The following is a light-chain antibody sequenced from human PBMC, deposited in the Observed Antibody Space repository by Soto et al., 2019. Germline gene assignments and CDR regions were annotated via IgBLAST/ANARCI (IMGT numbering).Light chain of an antibody. CDR3: SSYTSSSTLV. CDR2: DVS. CDR1: TSDVGGYNS. Sequence: QSVLXQPASVSGSPGQSITVSCTGTTSDVGGYNSVSWYQQHPGKVPKLMIYDVSNRPSGVSNRFSGSKSGNTASLTISGLQAEDEADYYCSSYTSSSTLVFGTGTKVTVL. J-gene: IGLJ1*01. V-gene: IGLV2-14*01.